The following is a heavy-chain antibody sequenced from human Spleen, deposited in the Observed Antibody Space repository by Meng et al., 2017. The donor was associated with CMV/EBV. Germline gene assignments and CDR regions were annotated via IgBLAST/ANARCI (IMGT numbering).Heavy chain of an antibody. CDR3: AKRPGSGYYSKYYFDY. CDR2: ISTGGGST. J-gene: IGHJ4*02. CDR1: GFTFSSYV. V-gene: IGHV3-23*01. Sequence: GESLKISCAASGFTFSSYVMSWVRQAPGKGLEWVSAISTGGGSTYYADSVKGRFNISRDNSKNTLYLQLNSLRAEDTAVYYCAKRPGSGYYSKYYFDYWGQGALVTVSS. D-gene: IGHD3-3*01.